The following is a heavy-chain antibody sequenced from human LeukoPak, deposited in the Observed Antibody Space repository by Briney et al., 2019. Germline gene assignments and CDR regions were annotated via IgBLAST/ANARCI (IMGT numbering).Heavy chain of an antibody. J-gene: IGHJ4*02. V-gene: IGHV1-18*01. CDR3: ASTMSGYYTSHY. CDR1: GYTFTSYG. Sequence: SVKVSCKASGYTFTSYGISWVRQAPGQGLEWMGWISAYNGNTNYAQKLQGRVTMTTDTSTSTAYMELRSLRSDDTAVYYCASTMSGYYTSHYWGQGTLVTVSS. D-gene: IGHD3-3*01. CDR2: ISAYNGNT.